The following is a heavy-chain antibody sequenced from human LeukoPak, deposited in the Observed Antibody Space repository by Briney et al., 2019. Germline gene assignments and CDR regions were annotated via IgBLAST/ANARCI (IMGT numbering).Heavy chain of an antibody. CDR2: INYSGST. CDR3: ARAPLLWFGDVPYAFDI. J-gene: IGHJ3*02. V-gene: IGHV4-39*01. D-gene: IGHD3-10*01. Sequence: PSGTLSLTCTVSGGSISSSSYYWGWIRQPPGKGLEWIGSINYSGSTYYNPSLKSRVTISVDTSKNQFSLKLSSVTAADTAVYYCARAPLLWFGDVPYAFDIWGQGTMVTVSS. CDR1: GGSISSSSYY.